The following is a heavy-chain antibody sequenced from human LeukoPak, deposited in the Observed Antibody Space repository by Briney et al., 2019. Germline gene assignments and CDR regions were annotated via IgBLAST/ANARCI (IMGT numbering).Heavy chain of an antibody. CDR3: ARDPIPIDLYYFDY. CDR2: INPNSGGT. V-gene: IGHV1-2*02. CDR1: GYTFTGYY. J-gene: IGHJ4*02. Sequence: ASVKVSCKASGYTFTGYYMHWVRQAPGRGLEWMGWINPNSGGTNYAQKFQGRVTMTRDTSISTAYMELSRLRSDDTAVYYCARDPIPIDLYYFDYWGQGTLVTVSS.